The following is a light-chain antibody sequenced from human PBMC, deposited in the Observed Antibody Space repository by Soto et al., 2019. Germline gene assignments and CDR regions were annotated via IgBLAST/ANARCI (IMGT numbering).Light chain of an antibody. J-gene: IGKJ1*01. CDR2: AAS. CDR1: QSVNSNY. V-gene: IGKV3-20*01. CDR3: QQYGSSPRT. Sequence: EIVMTQSPGTLSLSPGERVTLSCRASQSVNSNYLAWYQQKPGQSPRLLIYAASSRATGVPDRFSGSGSGTDFTLTISRLESEDFAVYYCQQYGSSPRTFGQGTKV.